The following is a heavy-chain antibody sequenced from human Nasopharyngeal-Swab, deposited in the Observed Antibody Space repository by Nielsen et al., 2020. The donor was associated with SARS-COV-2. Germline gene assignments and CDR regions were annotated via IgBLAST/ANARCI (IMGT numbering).Heavy chain of an antibody. V-gene: IGHV3-23*01. Sequence: GESLKISCAASGFTFSRFGMHWVRQAPGKGLEWVSTIGGNGARTHYADSVRGRFIISRDNSKSTLDLQMNSLRAEDTAVYYCAKDYDIGYWGQGTLVTVSS. J-gene: IGHJ4*02. CDR3: AKDYDIGY. D-gene: IGHD3-9*01. CDR1: GFTFSRFG. CDR2: IGGNGART.